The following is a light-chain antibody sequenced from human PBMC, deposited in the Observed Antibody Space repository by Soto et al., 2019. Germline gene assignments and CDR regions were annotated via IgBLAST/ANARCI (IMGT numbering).Light chain of an antibody. CDR3: SSCTGQKKVL. J-gene: IGLJ2*01. Sequence: QSALTQPPSASGSPGQSVTISCTGTSSDVGAYDSVSWYQQHPGKAPKLMIYEVNKRPSGVPDRFSGSKSGDTASLTVSGLQGEDEADYYCSSCTGQKKVLFGGGTKLTVL. CDR1: SSDVGAYDS. V-gene: IGLV2-8*01. CDR2: EVN.